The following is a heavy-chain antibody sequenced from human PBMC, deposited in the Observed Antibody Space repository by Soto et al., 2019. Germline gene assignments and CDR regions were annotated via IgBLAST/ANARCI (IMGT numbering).Heavy chain of an antibody. Sequence: EEQLVESGGGLVKPGGSLRLSCAASGFTFSSYSMNWVRQAPGKGLEWVSSISSSSSYIYYADSVKGRFTISRDNAKNSLYLQMNSLRAEDTAVYYCAREVSKYSGYDFDYWGQGTLVTVSS. CDR2: ISSSSSYI. CDR3: AREVSKYSGYDFDY. J-gene: IGHJ4*02. D-gene: IGHD5-12*01. V-gene: IGHV3-21*01. CDR1: GFTFSSYS.